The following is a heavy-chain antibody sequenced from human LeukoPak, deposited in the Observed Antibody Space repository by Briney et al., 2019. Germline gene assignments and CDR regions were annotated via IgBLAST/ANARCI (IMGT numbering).Heavy chain of an antibody. V-gene: IGHV3-23*01. CDR3: ARGGYSSGWYSSRGGFLAFDI. Sequence: PGGSLRLSCAASGFTFSSYAMSWVRQAPGKGLEWVSAISGSGGSTYYADSVKGRFTISRDNSKNTLYLQMNSLRAEDTAVYYCARGGYSSGWYSSRGGFLAFDIWGQGTMVTVSS. CDR1: GFTFSSYA. D-gene: IGHD6-19*01. CDR2: ISGSGGST. J-gene: IGHJ3*02.